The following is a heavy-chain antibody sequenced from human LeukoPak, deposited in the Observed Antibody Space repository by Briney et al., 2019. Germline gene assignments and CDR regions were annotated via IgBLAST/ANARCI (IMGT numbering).Heavy chain of an antibody. D-gene: IGHD1-14*01. CDR1: GFTFRNYG. CDR2: IWYDGGTK. J-gene: IGHJ4*02. CDR3: ANEAEDHRYDY. Sequence: GGSLRLSCVASGFTFRNYGMHWVRQAPGKGLEWVAIIWYDGGTKYYADSVKGRFTISRDNSKNTLYLQMDSLRAEDTAVYYCANEAEDHRYDYWGQGALVIVSS. V-gene: IGHV3-33*06.